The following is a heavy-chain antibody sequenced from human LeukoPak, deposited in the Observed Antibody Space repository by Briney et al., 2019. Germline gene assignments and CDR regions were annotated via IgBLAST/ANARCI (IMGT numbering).Heavy chain of an antibody. CDR1: GYSISSGYY. CDR2: IYHSGST. CDR3: ARMVDCSSTSCYSFDY. D-gene: IGHD2-2*01. Sequence: PSETLSLTCTVSGYSISSGYYWGWIRQPPGKGLEWIGSIYHSGSTYYNPSLKSRVTISVDTSKNQFSLKLSSVTAADTAVYYCARMVDCSSTSCYSFDYWGQGTLVTVSS. J-gene: IGHJ4*02. V-gene: IGHV4-38-2*02.